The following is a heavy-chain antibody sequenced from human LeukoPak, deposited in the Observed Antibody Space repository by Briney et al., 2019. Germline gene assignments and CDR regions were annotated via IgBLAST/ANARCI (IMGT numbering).Heavy chain of an antibody. Sequence: GGSLRLSCAASGFTFSSYAMSWVRQAPGKGLEWVSAISGSGGSTYYADSVKGRFTISRDNSKNTLYLQMNSLRAEDTAVYCCATRTRKGFIDYWGQGTLVTVSS. D-gene: IGHD1-14*01. CDR1: GFTFSSYA. CDR2: ISGSGGST. CDR3: ATRTRKGFIDY. V-gene: IGHV3-23*01. J-gene: IGHJ4*02.